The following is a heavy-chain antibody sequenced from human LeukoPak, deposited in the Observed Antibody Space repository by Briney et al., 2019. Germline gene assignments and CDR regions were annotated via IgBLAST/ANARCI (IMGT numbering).Heavy chain of an antibody. D-gene: IGHD1-14*01. CDR2: INPSGGST. J-gene: IGHJ6*03. Sequence: GASVKVSCKASGGTFSSYAISWVRQAPGQGLEWMGIINPSGGSTSYAQKFQGRVTMTRDTSTSTVYMELSSLRSEDTAVYYCARSSGRSPNREYMDVWGKGTTVTISS. V-gene: IGHV1-46*01. CDR1: GGTFSSYA. CDR3: ARSSGRSPNREYMDV.